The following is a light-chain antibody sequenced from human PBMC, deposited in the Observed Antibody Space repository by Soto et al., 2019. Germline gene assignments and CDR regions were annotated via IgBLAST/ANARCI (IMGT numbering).Light chain of an antibody. V-gene: IGLV2-11*01. J-gene: IGLJ1*01. CDR1: SSDVGGYNY. CDR2: AVN. CDR3: CSYAGSYTYV. Sequence: QSALTQPRSVSGSPGQSVTISCTGTSSDVGGYNYVSWYQQHPGKAPKLMIYAVNARPSGVPDRFSGSKSGNTASLTISGLQAEDEADYYYCSYAGSYTYVFGTGTKLTVL.